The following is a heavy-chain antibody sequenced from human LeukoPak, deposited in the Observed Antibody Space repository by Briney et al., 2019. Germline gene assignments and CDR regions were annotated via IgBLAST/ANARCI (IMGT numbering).Heavy chain of an antibody. D-gene: IGHD3-22*01. V-gene: IGHV4-39*01. CDR1: GGSISSSSYY. CDR2: IYYSGST. J-gene: IGHJ6*03. CDR3: ARQSYYYDSSGSYYYMDV. Sequence: PSETLSLTCTVSGGSISSSSYYWGWMRQPPGKGLGWIGSIYYSGSTYYNPSLKSRVTISVDTSKNQFSLKLSSVTAADTAVYYCARQSYYYDSSGSYYYMDVWGKGTTVTVSS.